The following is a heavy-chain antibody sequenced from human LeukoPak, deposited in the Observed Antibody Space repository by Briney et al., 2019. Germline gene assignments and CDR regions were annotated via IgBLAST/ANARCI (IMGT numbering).Heavy chain of an antibody. J-gene: IGHJ4*02. CDR3: ARNGGASWYVLDY. D-gene: IGHD2-15*01. V-gene: IGHV4-31*03. CDR1: GGSISSGGYY. CDR2: IYYSGST. Sequence: PSETLSLTCTVSGGSISSGGYYWSLIRQHPGKGLEWIGYIYYSGSTYYNPSLKSRVTISVDTSKNQFSLKLSSVTAADTAVYYCARNGGASWYVLDYWGQGTLVTVSS.